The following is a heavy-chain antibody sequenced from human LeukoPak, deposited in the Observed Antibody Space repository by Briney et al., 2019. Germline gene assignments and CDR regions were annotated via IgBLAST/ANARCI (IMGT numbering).Heavy chain of an antibody. V-gene: IGHV3-48*01. CDR3: ARGLGF. D-gene: IGHD6-25*01. CDR2: ISTSSRTI. CDR1: GFTFSSYD. J-gene: IGHJ4*02. Sequence: GGSLRLSCAGSGFTFSSYDMNWVRQAPGKGLEWLAYISTSSRTIYYADSVKGRFTISRDNAKNSLYLQMNTLRAEDPAVYYCARGLGFWGQGTLVTVSS.